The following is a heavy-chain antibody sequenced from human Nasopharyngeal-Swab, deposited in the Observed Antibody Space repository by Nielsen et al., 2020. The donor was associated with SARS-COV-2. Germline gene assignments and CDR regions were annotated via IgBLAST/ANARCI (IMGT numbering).Heavy chain of an antibody. CDR1: GFIVSTNY. J-gene: IGHJ4*02. CDR2: IYLDGDT. V-gene: IGHV3-53*01. CDR3: ARDKDWNGLDS. Sequence: GESLKISCAASGFIVSTNYMTWVRQAPGKGLEWVSIIYLDGDTYYAGSVRGRFTISRDNAKNTLYLQLNSLRAEDTAVYYCARDKDWNGLDSWGQGTLVTVSS. D-gene: IGHD1-1*01.